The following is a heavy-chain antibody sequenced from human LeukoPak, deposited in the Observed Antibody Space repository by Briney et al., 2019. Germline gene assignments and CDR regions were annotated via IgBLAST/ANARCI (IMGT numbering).Heavy chain of an antibody. CDR3: ARLMNIAAADF. CDR1: GGSISGYY. J-gene: IGHJ4*02. Sequence: SETLSLTCTVSGGSISGYYWGWIRQPPGKGLEWIGYIYYSGSSNYNPSLKSRVTISVDMSKNQFSLKLTSVTAADTAVYYCARLMNIAAADFWGQGTLVTVSS. CDR2: IYYSGSS. V-gene: IGHV4-59*08. D-gene: IGHD6-13*01.